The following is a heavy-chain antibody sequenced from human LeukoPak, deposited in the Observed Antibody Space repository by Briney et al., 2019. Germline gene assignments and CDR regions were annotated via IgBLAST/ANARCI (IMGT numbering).Heavy chain of an antibody. D-gene: IGHD2-15*01. CDR1: GFTFSSYG. V-gene: IGHV3-33*01. J-gene: IGHJ6*02. Sequence: GGSLRLSCAASGFTFSSYGMHWVRQAPGKGLEWVAVIWYDGSNKYYADSVKGRFTISRDNSKNTLYLQMNSLRAEDTAVYYCARGDIVVVVAATPDYYYGMDVWGQGTTVTVSS. CDR3: ARGDIVVVVAATPDYYYGMDV. CDR2: IWYDGSNK.